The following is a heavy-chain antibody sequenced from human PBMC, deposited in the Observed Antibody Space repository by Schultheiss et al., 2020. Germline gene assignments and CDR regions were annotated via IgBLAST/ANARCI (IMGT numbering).Heavy chain of an antibody. V-gene: IGHV3-23*01. Sequence: GGSLRLSCAASGFTFSSYAMSWVRQAPGKGLEWVSAISGSGGSTYYADSVKGRFTISRDNSKNTLYLQMNSLRAEDTAVYYCAKDRAVLRYFAGSGPDYGMDVWGQGTTVTVSS. J-gene: IGHJ6*02. CDR1: GFTFSSYA. CDR2: ISGSGGST. CDR3: AKDRAVLRYFAGSGPDYGMDV. D-gene: IGHD3-9*01.